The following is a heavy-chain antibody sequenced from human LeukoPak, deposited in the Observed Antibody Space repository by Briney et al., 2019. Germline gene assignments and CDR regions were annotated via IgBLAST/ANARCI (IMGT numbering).Heavy chain of an antibody. V-gene: IGHV1-58*02. Sequence: ASVKVSCKTSGFTFTTSAIQWVRQARGQHLEWIGWIVVGSGHTNYAQKFQERVTFTRDMSTNTAYMELSSLRSEDTAVYYCAAESPYVWGSYRPYYYMDVWGKGTTVTVSS. D-gene: IGHD3-16*02. CDR1: GFTFTTSA. CDR3: AAESPYVWGSYRPYYYMDV. J-gene: IGHJ6*03. CDR2: IVVGSGHT.